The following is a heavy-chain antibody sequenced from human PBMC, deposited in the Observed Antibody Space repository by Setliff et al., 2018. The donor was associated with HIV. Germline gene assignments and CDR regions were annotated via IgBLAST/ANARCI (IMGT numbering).Heavy chain of an antibody. CDR3: ARHRDPPGTSWIYYYYYMDL. Sequence: ETLSLTCGVSGASISNSNAYWGWIRQPPGKRLEWLGSIYSSGSPPYNPSLSSRLTISVDTSKNHVSLRLTSVSAADTGVYYCARHRDPPGTSWIYYYYYMDLWGEGTTVTVSS. V-gene: IGHV4-39*01. CDR2: IYSSGSP. CDR1: GASISNSNAY. D-gene: IGHD6-13*01. J-gene: IGHJ6*03.